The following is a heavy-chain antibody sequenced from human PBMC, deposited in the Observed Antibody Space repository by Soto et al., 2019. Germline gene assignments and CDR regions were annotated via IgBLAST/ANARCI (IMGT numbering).Heavy chain of an antibody. Sequence: SETLSLTCAGSGFFISSGNYWGWIRKPPGKGLEWIGSIFHGGNTYYNPSLKSRVTISVDMSKNQFSLKLNSVTAADTAVYYCARARWYDAFDVWGQGTVVTVSS. V-gene: IGHV4-38-2*01. CDR3: ARARWYDAFDV. D-gene: IGHD2-15*01. CDR2: IFHGGNT. J-gene: IGHJ3*01. CDR1: GFFISSGNY.